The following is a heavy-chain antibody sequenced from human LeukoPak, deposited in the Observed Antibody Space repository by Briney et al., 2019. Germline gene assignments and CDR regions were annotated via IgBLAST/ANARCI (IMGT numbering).Heavy chain of an antibody. D-gene: IGHD4-17*01. J-gene: IGHJ3*02. CDR1: GFTFSTYW. CDR3: AKYGDYVPLGAFDI. Sequence: GGSLRLSCAASGFTFSTYWMSWVRQAPGKGLEWVSAISGSGGSTYYADSVKGRFTISRDNSKNTLYLQMNSLRAEDTAVYYCAKYGDYVPLGAFDIWGQGTMVTVSS. CDR2: ISGSGGST. V-gene: IGHV3-23*01.